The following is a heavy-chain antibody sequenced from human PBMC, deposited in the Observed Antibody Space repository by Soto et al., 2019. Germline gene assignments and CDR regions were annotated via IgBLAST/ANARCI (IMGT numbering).Heavy chain of an antibody. D-gene: IGHD3-3*01. Sequence: GGSLRLSCAASGFTFSSYWMSWVRQAPGKGLEWVANIKQDGSEKYYVDSVKGRFTISRDNAKNSLYLQMNSLRAEDTAVYYCARVVWGLEWLLGTYYYYYYMDVWGKGTTVTVSS. CDR2: IKQDGSEK. V-gene: IGHV3-7*01. J-gene: IGHJ6*03. CDR1: GFTFSSYW. CDR3: ARVVWGLEWLLGTYYYYYYMDV.